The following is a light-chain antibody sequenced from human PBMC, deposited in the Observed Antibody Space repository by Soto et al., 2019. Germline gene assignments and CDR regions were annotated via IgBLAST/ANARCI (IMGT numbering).Light chain of an antibody. V-gene: IGLV4-69*01. Sequence: QLVLTQSPSASASLGASVKLTCTLSSGHSNYAIAWHQQQSEKGPRYLMKLNSDGSHSKGDGIPDRFSGSSSGAERYLTISILQSEDEADYYSQTWGSGIVVFGGGTQLTVL. J-gene: IGLJ2*01. CDR1: SGHSNYA. CDR2: LNSDGSH. CDR3: QTWGSGIVV.